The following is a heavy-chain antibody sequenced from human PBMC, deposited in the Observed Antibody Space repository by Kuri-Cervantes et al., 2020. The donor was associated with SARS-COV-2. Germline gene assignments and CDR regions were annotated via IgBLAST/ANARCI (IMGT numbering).Heavy chain of an antibody. D-gene: IGHD3-22*01. V-gene: IGHV4-61*01. J-gene: IGHJ5*02. Sequence: SETLSLTCTVSGGSISSSSYYWSWIRQPPGKGLEWIGYIYYSGSTNYNPSLKSRVTISVDTSKNQFSLKLSSVTAADTAVYYCARNPPRYYYDSSGPSGGWFDPWGQGTLVTVSS. CDR1: GGSISSSSYY. CDR2: IYYSGST. CDR3: ARNPPRYYYDSSGPSGGWFDP.